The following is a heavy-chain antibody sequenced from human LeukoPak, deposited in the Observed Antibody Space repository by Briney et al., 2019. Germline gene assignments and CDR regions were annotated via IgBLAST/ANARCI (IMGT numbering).Heavy chain of an antibody. CDR3: AGQYSYYGMDV. V-gene: IGHV3-48*01. D-gene: IGHD2-15*01. J-gene: IGHJ6*02. CDR1: GFTFSSYS. Sequence: PGGSLRLSCAASGFTFSSYSMNWVRQAPGKGLEWVSYISSSSSTIYYADSAKGRFTISRDNAKNSLYLQMNSLRADDTSVYYCAGQYSYYGMDVWGQGTTVTVSS. CDR2: ISSSSSTI.